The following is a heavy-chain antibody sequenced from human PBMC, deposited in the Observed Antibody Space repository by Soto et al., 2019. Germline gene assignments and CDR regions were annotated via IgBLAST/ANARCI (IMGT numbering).Heavy chain of an antibody. J-gene: IGHJ3*02. D-gene: IGHD3-3*01. V-gene: IGHV3-7*01. CDR3: ARDQDDSSDAFDI. CDR1: GITFSNYW. CDR2: IKQDGSEK. Sequence: EVHLVESGGGLVQPGGSLRLSCAASGITFSNYWMTWVRQAPGKGLEWVANIKQDGSEKYYVDSVKGRFTISRDNAHNSLYLQMNSLRAEDTAVYYCARDQDDSSDAFDIWGQGTMVTVSS.